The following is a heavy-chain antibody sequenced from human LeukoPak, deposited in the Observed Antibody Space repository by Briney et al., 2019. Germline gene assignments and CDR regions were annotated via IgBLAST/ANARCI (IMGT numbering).Heavy chain of an antibody. V-gene: IGHV1-69*06. Sequence: ASVKVSCKASGGTFSSYAISWVRQAPGQGLEWMGGIIPIFGTANYAQKFQGRVTITADKSTSTAYMELSSLRSEDTAVYYCATYSGYALHDAFDIWGQGTMVTVSS. CDR1: GGTFSSYA. CDR2: IIPIFGTA. CDR3: ATYSGYALHDAFDI. J-gene: IGHJ3*02. D-gene: IGHD5-12*01.